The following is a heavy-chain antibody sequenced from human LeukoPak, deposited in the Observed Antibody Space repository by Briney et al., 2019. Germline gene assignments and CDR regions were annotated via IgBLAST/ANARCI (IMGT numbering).Heavy chain of an antibody. J-gene: IGHJ3*02. Sequence: PGESLRLSCAASGFTFSSYGMHWVRQAPGQGLEWMGIIISSGGSTSYAQSLQGRATMTRDTSTRTVYMEVSSLRSEDTAVYYCARVLENYKDRSGYDAFDIWGQGTMVTASS. CDR1: GFTFSSYG. CDR3: ARVLENYKDRSGYDAFDI. V-gene: IGHV1-46*01. D-gene: IGHD3-22*01. CDR2: IISSGGST.